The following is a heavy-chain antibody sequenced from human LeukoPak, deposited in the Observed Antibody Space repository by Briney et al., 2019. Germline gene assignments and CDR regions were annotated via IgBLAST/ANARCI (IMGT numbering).Heavy chain of an antibody. J-gene: IGHJ4*02. CDR2: ISYDGSNE. D-gene: IGHD5-12*01. CDR1: GFTFSRYA. CDR3: ARDYEIY. V-gene: IGHV3-30-3*01. Sequence: PGGSLRLSCAASGFTFSRYAMLWVRQAPGKGLEWVAVISYDGSNEYYADSVKGRFTISRDSSENTLYLQMNSLRVEDTAVYYCARDYEIYWGQGTLVTVSS.